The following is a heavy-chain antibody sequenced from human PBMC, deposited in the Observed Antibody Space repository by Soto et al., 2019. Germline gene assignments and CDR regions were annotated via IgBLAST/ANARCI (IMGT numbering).Heavy chain of an antibody. CDR1: GLTFTNAW. Sequence: EVQLVESGGGLVKPGESLRLSCEVSGLTFTNAWMTWVRQAPGKGLEWVGHIKSKPDGGTRDYGAPVKGRFIISRDDSKNTLYLDLNSLKTEDTAVYYCAKDLPFTSGGPLAYWGQGAQVIVSS. J-gene: IGHJ4*02. D-gene: IGHD3-16*01. V-gene: IGHV3-15*01. CDR3: AKDLPFTSGGPLAY. CDR2: IKSKPDGGTR.